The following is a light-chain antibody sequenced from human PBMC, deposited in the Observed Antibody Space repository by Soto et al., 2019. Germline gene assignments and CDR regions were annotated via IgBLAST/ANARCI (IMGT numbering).Light chain of an antibody. V-gene: IGKV1-39*01. CDR2: ATS. CDR3: QQSYNTPRT. Sequence: DIQMTQSPSSLSASVGDRVTITCRASQGIDIYLNWFQQRPGKAPNLLIYATSKLHSGVPSRFSGSRSGTDFTLTISSLQPEDSATYYSQQSYNTPRTFGQGTKV. J-gene: IGKJ1*01. CDR1: QGIDIY.